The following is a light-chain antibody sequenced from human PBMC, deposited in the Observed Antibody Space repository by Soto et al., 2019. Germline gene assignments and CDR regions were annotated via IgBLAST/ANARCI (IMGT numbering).Light chain of an antibody. CDR1: QSIRSY. CDR3: QQSFDTLSFT. Sequence: DIPMTQSPSFLSASAGDRVSITCRASQSIRSYLNWYQEKPGKAPKLLIYAASTLQSGVPSTFSGSVSGTDFTLTISRLQPEEFATHICQQSFDTLSFTFGGGTKVEMK. V-gene: IGKV1-39*01. J-gene: IGKJ4*01. CDR2: AAS.